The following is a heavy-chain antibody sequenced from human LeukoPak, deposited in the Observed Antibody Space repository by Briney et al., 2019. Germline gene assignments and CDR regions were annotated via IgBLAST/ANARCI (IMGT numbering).Heavy chain of an antibody. CDR1: GFTFSSYG. D-gene: IGHD6-19*01. Sequence: GGSLRLSCAASGFTFSSYGMHWVRQAPGKGLEWVAVISYDGGNKYYADSVKGRFTISRDNSKNTLYLQMNSLRAEDTAVYYCAKVERYSSGWLDYYYYGMDVWGQGTTVTVSS. CDR2: ISYDGGNK. J-gene: IGHJ6*02. CDR3: AKVERYSSGWLDYYYYGMDV. V-gene: IGHV3-30*18.